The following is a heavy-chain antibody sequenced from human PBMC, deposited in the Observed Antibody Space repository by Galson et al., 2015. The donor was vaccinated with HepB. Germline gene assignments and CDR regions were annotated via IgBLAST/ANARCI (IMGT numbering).Heavy chain of an antibody. CDR2: IYPGVGNA. V-gene: IGHV1-46*01. D-gene: IGHD1-1*01. J-gene: IGHJ3*02. CDR3: VREYHGGTFDI. Sequence: SVKVSCKASGYTFTNYYIHWVRQAPGQGLEWMGIIYPGVGNADYTQNFQGRVTMTRDTSTSTVYMELSSLTSDDTAAYYCVREYHGGTFDIWGQGTMVTVSS. CDR1: GYTFTNYY.